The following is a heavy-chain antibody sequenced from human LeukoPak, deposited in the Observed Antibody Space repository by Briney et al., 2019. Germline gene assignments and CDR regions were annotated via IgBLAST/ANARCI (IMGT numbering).Heavy chain of an antibody. CDR1: GGSISSYY. J-gene: IGHJ6*03. V-gene: IGHV4-4*07. Sequence: SETLSLTCTVSGGSISSYYWSWIRQPAGKGLEWSGRIYTSGSTNYNPSLKSRVTMSVDTSKNQFSLKLSSVTAADTAVYYCAREQTYYDFWSGNRLYYYYMDVWGKGTTVTVSS. D-gene: IGHD3-3*01. CDR3: AREQTYYDFWSGNRLYYYYMDV. CDR2: IYTSGST.